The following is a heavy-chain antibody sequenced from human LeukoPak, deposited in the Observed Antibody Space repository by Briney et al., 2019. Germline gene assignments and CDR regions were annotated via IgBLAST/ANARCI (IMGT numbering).Heavy chain of an antibody. Sequence: GASVKVSCKASGYTFTSYGISWLRQAPGQGLEWMGCISAYNGNTNYAQKLQGRVTMTTDTSTSTAYMELRSLRSDDTAVYYCARFMITFGGVIAKFDYWGQGTLVTVSS. CDR2: ISAYNGNT. J-gene: IGHJ4*02. CDR3: ARFMITFGGVIAKFDY. CDR1: GYTFTSYG. D-gene: IGHD3-16*02. V-gene: IGHV1-18*01.